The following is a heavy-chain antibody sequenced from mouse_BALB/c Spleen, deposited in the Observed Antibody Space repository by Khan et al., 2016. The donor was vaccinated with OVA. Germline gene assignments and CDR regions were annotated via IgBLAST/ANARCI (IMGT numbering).Heavy chain of an antibody. CDR3: ARSGYGFGAY. CDR2: INPGSGDT. Sequence: QVRLQQSGAELVRPGTSLKVSCKASGYAFSDYFIEWLKQRPGQGLEWIGMINPGSGDTKCNEKFKAKAALTADKSSRTAYMQLSSLTSDDSAVYFCARSGYGFGAYWGQGTLVTVSA. J-gene: IGHJ3*01. CDR1: GYAFSDYF. D-gene: IGHD3-2*02. V-gene: IGHV1-54*01.